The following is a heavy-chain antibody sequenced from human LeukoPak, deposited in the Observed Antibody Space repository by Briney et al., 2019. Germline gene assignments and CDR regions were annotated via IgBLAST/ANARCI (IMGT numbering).Heavy chain of an antibody. Sequence: GGSLRLSCAASGSTFSSSGMHWVRQAPGKGLEWVSVIYSGGSTYCADSVKGRFTISRDNSKNTLFLQMNSLRGEDTAVYYCARHSQTYSYGLHWGQGTLVTVSS. J-gene: IGHJ4*02. D-gene: IGHD5-18*01. CDR1: GSTFSSSG. CDR2: IYSGGST. CDR3: ARHSQTYSYGLH. V-gene: IGHV3-NL1*01.